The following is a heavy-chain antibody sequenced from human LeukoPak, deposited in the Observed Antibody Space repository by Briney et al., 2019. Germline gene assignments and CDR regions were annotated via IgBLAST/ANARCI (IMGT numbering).Heavy chain of an antibody. D-gene: IGHD3-22*01. J-gene: IGHJ4*02. V-gene: IGHV4-4*02. CDR1: GGSISSSNW. Sequence: SGTLSLTCAVSGGSISSSNWWSWVRQPPGKGLEWIGEIYHSGSTNYNPSLKSRVTISVDKSKNQFSLKLSSVTAADTAVYYCARVGYYDSSGPRLDYWGQGTLVTVSS. CDR2: IYHSGST. CDR3: ARVGYYDSSGPRLDY.